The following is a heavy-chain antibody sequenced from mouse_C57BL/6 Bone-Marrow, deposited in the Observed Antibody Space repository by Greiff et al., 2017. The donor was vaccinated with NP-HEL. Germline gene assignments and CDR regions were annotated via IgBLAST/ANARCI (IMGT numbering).Heavy chain of an antibody. D-gene: IGHD1-1*01. CDR3: AIQGGSVDY. Sequence: QVQLHQSGAELVRPGTSVKVSCKASGYAFTNYLIEWVKQRPGQGLEWIGVINPGSGGTNYNEKFKGKATLTADKSSSTAYMQLSSLTSEDSSVFFCAIQGGSVDYWGQGTTLTVSS. CDR2: INPGSGGT. CDR1: GYAFTNYL. V-gene: IGHV1-54*01. J-gene: IGHJ2*01.